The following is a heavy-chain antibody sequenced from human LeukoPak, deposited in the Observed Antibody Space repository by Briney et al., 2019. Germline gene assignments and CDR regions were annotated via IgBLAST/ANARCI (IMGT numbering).Heavy chain of an antibody. Sequence: SETLSLTCTVSGGSISSYYWSWIRQPPGKGLEWIGYIYYSGSTNYNPSLKSRVTISVDTSKNQFSLKLSSVTAADTAVYYCARNYYDSSGYYPPGMDVWGQRTTVTVSS. V-gene: IGHV4-59*08. D-gene: IGHD3-22*01. J-gene: IGHJ6*02. CDR1: GGSISSYY. CDR2: IYYSGST. CDR3: ARNYYDSSGYYPPGMDV.